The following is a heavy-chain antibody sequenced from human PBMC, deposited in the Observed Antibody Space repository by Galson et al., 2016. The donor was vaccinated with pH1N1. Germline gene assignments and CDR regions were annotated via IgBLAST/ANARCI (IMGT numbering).Heavy chain of an antibody. D-gene: IGHD3-22*01. V-gene: IGHV1-69*13. CDR3: AREDYYDVDLSDWYFDL. CDR1: GGTFNSNG. J-gene: IGHJ2*01. CDR2: IIPILGIT. Sequence: SVKVSCKASGGTFNSNGLSWVRQAPGQGLEWMGRIIPILGITNYAQKFQGKITITADESTSTAYMELISLRSEDTALYYCAREDYYDVDLSDWYFDLWGRGSLVTVSS.